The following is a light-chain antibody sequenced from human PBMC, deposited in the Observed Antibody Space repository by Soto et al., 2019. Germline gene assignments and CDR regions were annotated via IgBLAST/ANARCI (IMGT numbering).Light chain of an antibody. CDR2: DAS. CDR3: QQYNTWPPTWT. J-gene: IGKJ1*01. CDR1: QSVSSY. Sequence: EIVLTQSPATLSLSPGERATLSCRASQSVSSYLAWFQQKPGQAPRLLIYDASHRATGIPARFSGSGSGTEFTLTISSLQSEDFPVYYCQQYNTWPPTWTFGQGTKVDIK. V-gene: IGKV3-11*01.